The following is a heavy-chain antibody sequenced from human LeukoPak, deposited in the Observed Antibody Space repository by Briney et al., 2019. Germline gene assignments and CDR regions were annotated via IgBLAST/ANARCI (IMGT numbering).Heavy chain of an antibody. J-gene: IGHJ4*02. V-gene: IGHV4-59*01. CDR3: ARGDVYFAY. CDR2: IYYSGST. D-gene: IGHD3-16*01. Sequence: PSETLSLTCTVSGGSISSYYCTWIRQPPGKGLEWIGYIYYSGSTNYNPSLKSRVTISVDTSKNQFSLKLSSVTAADTAVYYCARGDVYFAYWGQGTLVTVSS. CDR1: GGSISSYY.